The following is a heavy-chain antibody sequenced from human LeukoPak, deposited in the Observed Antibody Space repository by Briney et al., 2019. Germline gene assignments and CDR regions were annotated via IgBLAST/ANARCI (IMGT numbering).Heavy chain of an antibody. CDR3: ARDSGSYISPFDY. V-gene: IGHV4-39*07. Sequence: SETLSLTCTVSGGSISSSSYYWGWIRQPPGKGLEWIGSIYSSGSTYYNPSLKSRVTISLDTSKNQFSLKLSSVTAADTAVYYCARDSGSYISPFDYWGQGTLVTVSS. D-gene: IGHD1-26*01. CDR1: GGSISSSSYY. CDR2: IYSSGST. J-gene: IGHJ4*02.